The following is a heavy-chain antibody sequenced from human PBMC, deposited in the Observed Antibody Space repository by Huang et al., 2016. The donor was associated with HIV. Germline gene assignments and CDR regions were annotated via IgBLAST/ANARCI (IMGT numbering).Heavy chain of an antibody. D-gene: IGHD3-3*01. V-gene: IGHV1-24*01. CDR2: FEAIEGGT. J-gene: IGHJ5*02. CDR3: VTSRKTISGGRVGWFDP. CDR1: GKSVSEVA. Sequence: QVQLVQFGAEVKKPGASVKVSCKVSGKSVSEVAMHWVRKAPGKGLEWMGGFEAIEGGTVYQKKCQGRVSMTEDTSTDTAYMELSGLRSDDTAVYYCVTSRKTISGGRVGWFDPWGQGTLVTVSS.